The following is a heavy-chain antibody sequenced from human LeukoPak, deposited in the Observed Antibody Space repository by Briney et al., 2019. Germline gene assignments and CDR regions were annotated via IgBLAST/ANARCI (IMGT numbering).Heavy chain of an antibody. D-gene: IGHD2-2*01. CDR1: GFSFSDYA. CDR2: ISYDGSNK. V-gene: IGHV3-30-3*01. CDR3: AREVPAADY. Sequence: GGSLRLSCAASGFSFSDYAMHWVRQAPGKGLEWVAIISYDGSNKYYADSVKGRFTISRDSSKNTQYLQMNSLRAEDTAVYYCAREVPAADYWGQGTLVTVSS. J-gene: IGHJ4*02.